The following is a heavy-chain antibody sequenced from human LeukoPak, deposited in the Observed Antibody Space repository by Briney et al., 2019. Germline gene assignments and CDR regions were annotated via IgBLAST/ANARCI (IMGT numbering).Heavy chain of an antibody. Sequence: SETLSLPCAVSADSFSSHYWTWIRQPPGKGLEWIGYISYIGSTNYNPSLKRRVTISIDTSKNQFSLKLSSVTAADTAVYYCARGAPGGYCSSNSCYLRYYYYYGMDVWGQGTTVTVSS. J-gene: IGHJ6*02. V-gene: IGHV4-59*11. CDR2: ISYIGST. CDR1: ADSFSSHY. CDR3: ARGAPGGYCSSNSCYLRYYYYYGMDV. D-gene: IGHD2-2*01.